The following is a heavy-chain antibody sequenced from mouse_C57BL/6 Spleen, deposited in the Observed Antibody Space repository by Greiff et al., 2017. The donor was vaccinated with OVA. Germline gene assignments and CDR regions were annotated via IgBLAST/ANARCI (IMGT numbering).Heavy chain of an antibody. CDR3: TPYSNYVGWYFDV. CDR2: IDPEDGDP. CDR1: GFNIKDYY. Sequence: VQLQQSGAELVRPGASVKLSCTASGFNIKDYYMHWVKQRPEQGLEWIGRIDPEDGDPEYAPKFQGKATMTADTSSNTAYLQLSSLTSEDTAVYYCTPYSNYVGWYFDVWGTGTTVTVSS. D-gene: IGHD2-5*01. V-gene: IGHV14-1*01. J-gene: IGHJ1*03.